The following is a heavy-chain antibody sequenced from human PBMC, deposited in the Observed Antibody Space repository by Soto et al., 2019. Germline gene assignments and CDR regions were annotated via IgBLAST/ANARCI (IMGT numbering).Heavy chain of an antibody. J-gene: IGHJ4*02. Sequence: GASVKVSCKASGFTFTSSAIQWDRQAPGQRLEWIGVIVGGSGNTNYAQKFQERVTITTDMSRRTAYLELSSQRSEHTAVYSCAGGAGSVFRRYYLQLDDWGQGSPVTVS. D-gene: IGHD3-22*01. CDR1: GFTFTSSA. V-gene: IGHV1-58*02. CDR3: AGGAGSVFRRYYLQLDD. CDR2: IVGGSGNT.